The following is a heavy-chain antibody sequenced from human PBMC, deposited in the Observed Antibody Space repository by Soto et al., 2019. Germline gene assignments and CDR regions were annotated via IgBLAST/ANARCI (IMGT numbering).Heavy chain of an antibody. D-gene: IGHD4-4*01. CDR1: GGSISSGGYS. V-gene: IGHV4-30-2*01. J-gene: IGHJ4*02. CDR3: ARGMTTVTTYDY. CDR2: ISHSGST. Sequence: QLQLQESGSGLVKPSQTLSLPCAVSGGSISSGGYSWSWFRKPPGKGLEWIGYISHSGSTYYNPSLKSRVTISVDRSKNQFSLNLSSVTAADTAVYYCARGMTTVTTYDYWGQGTLVTVSS.